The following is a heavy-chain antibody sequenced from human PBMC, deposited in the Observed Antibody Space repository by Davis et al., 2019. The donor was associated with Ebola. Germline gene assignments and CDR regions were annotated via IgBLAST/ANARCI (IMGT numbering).Heavy chain of an antibody. J-gene: IGHJ6*04. V-gene: IGHV3-7*01. CDR1: GFTFSSYW. CDR3: ARDAVFYDYVWGSYRTYYGMDV. D-gene: IGHD3-16*02. CDR2: IKQDGSEK. Sequence: GESLKISCAASGFTFSSYWMSWVRQAPGKGPEWVANIKQDGSEKYYVDSVKGQFTISRDNAKNSLYLQMNSLRAEDTAVYYCARDAVFYDYVWGSYRTYYGMDVWGKGTTVTVSS.